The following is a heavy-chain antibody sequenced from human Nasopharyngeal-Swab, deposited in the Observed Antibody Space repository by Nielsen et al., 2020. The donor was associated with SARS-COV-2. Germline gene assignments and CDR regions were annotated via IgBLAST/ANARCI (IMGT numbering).Heavy chain of an antibody. D-gene: IGHD5-18*01. V-gene: IGHV3-30*18. Sequence: GESLKISCAASGFTFSSYGMHWVRQAPGKGLEWVAVIPYDGSNKYYADSVKGRFTISRDNSKNTLYLQMNSLRAEDTAVYYCAKDYSYGYSDYYYYYMDVWGKGTTVTVSS. CDR3: AKDYSYGYSDYYYYYMDV. CDR2: IPYDGSNK. J-gene: IGHJ6*03. CDR1: GFTFSSYG.